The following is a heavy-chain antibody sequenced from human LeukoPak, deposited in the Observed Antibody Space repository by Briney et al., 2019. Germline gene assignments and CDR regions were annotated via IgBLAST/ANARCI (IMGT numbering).Heavy chain of an antibody. J-gene: IGHJ4*02. V-gene: IGHV1-69*01. Sequence: SVKVSRKASLDTFSSYAISCVPDAPGRGLEGVGEIILLFVKANYAQKFQGRVTITSEESTSTAYIELSSLRAEDTAVYDCARVNIVVVPAAPGRAVPSEGDYWGEGTLVTVSP. D-gene: IGHD2-2*01. CDR1: LDTFSSYA. CDR2: IILLFVKA. CDR3: ARVNIVVVPAAPGRAVPSEGDY.